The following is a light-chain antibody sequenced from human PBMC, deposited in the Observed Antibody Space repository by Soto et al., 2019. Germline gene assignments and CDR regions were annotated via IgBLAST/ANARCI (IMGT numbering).Light chain of an antibody. CDR3: QQYTHFWT. CDR1: QSVSSN. Sequence: EIVMTQSPATLSVSPGERATLSCRASQSVSSNLAWYQQKPGQAPRLLIYGASTRATGIPARFSGSGSGTDFTLTISNLQSEDFAVYYCQQYTHFWTFGQGTKVDIK. CDR2: GAS. V-gene: IGKV3-15*01. J-gene: IGKJ1*01.